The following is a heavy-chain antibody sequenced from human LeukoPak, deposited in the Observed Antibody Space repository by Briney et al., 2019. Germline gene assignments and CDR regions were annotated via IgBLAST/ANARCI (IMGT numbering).Heavy chain of an antibody. V-gene: IGHV4-39*07. D-gene: IGHD2-2*01. J-gene: IGHJ5*02. Sequence: PSETLSLTCTVFGGSISSSSYYWGWIRQPPGKGLEWIGSIYYSGSTYYNPSLKSRVTISVDTSKNQFSLKLSSVTAADTAVYYCARSYPIVVVPAAMGECWFDPWGQGTLVTVSS. CDR1: GGSISSSSYY. CDR3: ARSYPIVVVPAAMGECWFDP. CDR2: IYYSGST.